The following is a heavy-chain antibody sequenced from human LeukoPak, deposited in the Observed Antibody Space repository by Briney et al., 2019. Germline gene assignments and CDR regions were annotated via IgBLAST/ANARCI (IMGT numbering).Heavy chain of an antibody. CDR3: ARGGTGTTGHFDY. CDR1: GGTFSSYA. Sequence: ASVKVSCKASGGTFSSYAISWVRQAPGQGLEWMGGIIHIFGTANSAQKFQGRVTITADESTSTAYVELSSLRSEDMAVYYCARGGTGTTGHFDYWGQGTLVTVSS. D-gene: IGHD1-1*01. J-gene: IGHJ4*02. V-gene: IGHV1-69*13. CDR2: IIHIFGTA.